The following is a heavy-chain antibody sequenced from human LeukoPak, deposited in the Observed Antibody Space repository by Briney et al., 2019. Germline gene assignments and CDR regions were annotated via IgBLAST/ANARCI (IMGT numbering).Heavy chain of an antibody. Sequence: SETLSLTCTVSGGSISSYYWSWIRQPAGKGLKWIGRIYTSGSTNYNPSLKSRVTISVDKSKNQFSLKLSSVTAADTAVYYCAREAMVPYYYYYMDVWGKGTTVTVSS. D-gene: IGHD5-18*01. CDR3: AREAMVPYYYYYMDV. V-gene: IGHV4-4*07. CDR1: GGSISSYY. J-gene: IGHJ6*03. CDR2: IYTSGST.